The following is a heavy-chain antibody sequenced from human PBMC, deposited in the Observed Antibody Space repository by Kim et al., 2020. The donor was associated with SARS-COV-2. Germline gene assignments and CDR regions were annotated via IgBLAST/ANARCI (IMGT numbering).Heavy chain of an antibody. Sequence: ESLKISCRGSGYSFSNYWIGWVRQMPGKGLEYMGIIYPGDSDTRYSPSFEGQVTISADKSINTAYLQWNNLKASDTAIYYCARDPSVGSTTDFFDYWGQGSLVSVSS. CDR2: IYPGDSDT. J-gene: IGHJ4*02. D-gene: IGHD1-26*01. CDR3: ARDPSVGSTTDFFDY. CDR1: GYSFSNYW. V-gene: IGHV5-51*01.